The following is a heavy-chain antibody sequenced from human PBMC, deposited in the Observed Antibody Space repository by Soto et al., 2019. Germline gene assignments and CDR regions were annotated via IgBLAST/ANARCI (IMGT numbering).Heavy chain of an antibody. D-gene: IGHD3-3*01. CDR1: GGSFSGYY. J-gene: IGHJ4*02. CDR2: INHSGST. Sequence: QVQLQQWGAGLLKPSETLSLTCAVYGGSFSGYYWSWIRQPPGKGLEWIGEINHSGSTNYNPSLKTRVTTSADTSKNPFSLKLSSVTAADTAVYYCARGKGIRVLEWLSYLDYWGQGTLVTVSS. V-gene: IGHV4-34*01. CDR3: ARGKGIRVLEWLSYLDY.